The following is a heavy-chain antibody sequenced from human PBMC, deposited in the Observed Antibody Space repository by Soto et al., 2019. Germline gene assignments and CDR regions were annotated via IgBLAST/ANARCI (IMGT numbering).Heavy chain of an antibody. Sequence: TRTVFGRKFRGYCWSCIRKPPGKGLEWIGEINHSGGTNYNPSLKSRVTISVDTSKNQFSLKLSSVTAADTAVYSCARRPPPYYYYLDVWGKGTTVTVSS. CDR3: ARRPPPYYYYLDV. J-gene: IGHJ6*03. V-gene: IGHV4-34*01. CDR2: INHSGGT. D-gene: IGHD6-6*01. CDR1: GRKFRGYC.